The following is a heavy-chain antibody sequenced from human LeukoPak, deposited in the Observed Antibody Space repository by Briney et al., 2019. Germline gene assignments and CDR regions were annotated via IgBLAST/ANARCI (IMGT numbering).Heavy chain of an antibody. CDR1: GASISSYY. CDR2: IYYSGGT. J-gene: IGHJ5*02. V-gene: IGHV4-59*08. D-gene: IGHD6-19*01. CDR3: ARHSSGWYWFDP. Sequence: PSETLSLTCTVSGASISSYYWSWIRQSPGKGLEWIGHIYYSGGTSYNPSLKSRVTISIDTSKNQFSLKLSSVTAADTAVYYCARHSSGWYWFDPWGQGTLVTVSS.